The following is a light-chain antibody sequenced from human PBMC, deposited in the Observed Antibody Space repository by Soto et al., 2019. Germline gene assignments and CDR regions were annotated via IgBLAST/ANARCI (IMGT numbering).Light chain of an antibody. CDR3: HQYKTYPLT. CDR1: QGIDNF. CDR2: DAS. J-gene: IGKJ4*01. Sequence: DIQMTQSPSSLSASIGDRVTITCRASQGIDNFLAWFQQTPGKAPKSLIYDASILHSGVPSRFSGSGSGTDFTLTISSLQPEDFATYYCHQYKTYPLTFGGGTKVEIK. V-gene: IGKV1-16*01.